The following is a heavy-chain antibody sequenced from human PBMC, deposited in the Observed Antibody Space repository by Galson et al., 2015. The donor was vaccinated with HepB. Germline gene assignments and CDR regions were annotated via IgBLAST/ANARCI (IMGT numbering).Heavy chain of an antibody. CDR2: IYYSGST. D-gene: IGHD1-26*01. CDR1: GGSISSSSYY. CDR3: ARDVRIVGATIDWFDP. J-gene: IGHJ5*02. Sequence: LSLTCTVSGGSISSSSYYWGWIRQPPGKGLEWIGSIYYSGSTYYNPSLKSRVTISVDTSKNQFSLKLSSVTAADTAVYYCARDVRIVGATIDWFDPWGQGTLVTVSS. V-gene: IGHV4-39*07.